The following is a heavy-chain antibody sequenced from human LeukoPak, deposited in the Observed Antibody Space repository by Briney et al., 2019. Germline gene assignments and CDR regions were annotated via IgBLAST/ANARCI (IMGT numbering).Heavy chain of an antibody. J-gene: IGHJ4*02. CDR3: AELDSSSPRN. V-gene: IGHV3-7*02. Sequence: QSGGSLRLSCAASGFTFSSYWMTWVRQAPGKGLEWVANINQDGGEKYYVDSVKGRFTISRDNAKNSLFLQVNSLRAEDTAVYYCAELDSSSPRNWGQGTLVTVSS. CDR2: INQDGGEK. D-gene: IGHD6-13*01. CDR1: GFTFSSYW.